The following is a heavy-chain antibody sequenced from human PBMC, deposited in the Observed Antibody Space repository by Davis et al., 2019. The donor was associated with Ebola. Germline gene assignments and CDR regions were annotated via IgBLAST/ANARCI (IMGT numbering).Heavy chain of an antibody. D-gene: IGHD3-3*01. Sequence: GGSLRLSCAASGFTFSSYAMHWVRQAPGKGLAWVAVISYDGSNKYYADSVKGRFTIPRDNSKNTLYLQMNSLRAEDTAVYYCARDARDLEWLLFWFDPWGQGTLVTVSS. CDR1: GFTFSSYA. CDR3: ARDARDLEWLLFWFDP. J-gene: IGHJ5*02. V-gene: IGHV3-30-3*01. CDR2: ISYDGSNK.